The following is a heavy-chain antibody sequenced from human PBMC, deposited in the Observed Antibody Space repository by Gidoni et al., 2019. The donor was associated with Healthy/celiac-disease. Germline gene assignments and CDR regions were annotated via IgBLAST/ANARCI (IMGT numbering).Heavy chain of an antibody. J-gene: IGHJ4*02. D-gene: IGHD6-6*01. CDR2: ISYDGSNK. V-gene: IGHV3-30*18. CDR3: AKDSYSSSPAY. Sequence: QVQLVESGGGVVQPGRSLRRSCAASGFPFSSYGMHWVRQAPGKGLEWVAVISYDGSNKYYADSVKGRFTISRDNSKNTLYLQMNSLRAEDTAVYYCAKDSYSSSPAYWGQGTLVTVSS. CDR1: GFPFSSYG.